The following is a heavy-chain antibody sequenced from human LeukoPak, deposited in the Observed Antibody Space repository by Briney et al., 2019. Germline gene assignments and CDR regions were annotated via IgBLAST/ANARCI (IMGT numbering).Heavy chain of an antibody. CDR3: ARDRQPYYHYYGMDV. Sequence: PGGSLRLSCAASGFTFSSYAMRWVRQAPGKGLEWVAVMSFDGSKSDYADSMKGRCTISRDNSKNTLYLQMNSLRAEDTAAYYCARDRQPYYHYYGMDVWGQGTTVTVSS. J-gene: IGHJ6*02. CDR1: GFTFSSYA. V-gene: IGHV3-30-3*01. CDR2: MSFDGSKS. D-gene: IGHD3-10*01.